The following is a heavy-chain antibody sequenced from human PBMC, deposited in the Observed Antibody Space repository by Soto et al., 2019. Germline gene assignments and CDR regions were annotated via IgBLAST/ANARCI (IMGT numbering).Heavy chain of an antibody. J-gene: IGHJ4*02. CDR3: GREVWGSPVSV. V-gene: IGHV4-4*02. CDR1: GDSISSSNW. CDR2: TYHSGTT. D-gene: IGHD3-16*01. Sequence: QVQLQESGPGLVKPSETLSLTCTVSGDSISSSNWWSWVRQPPGKGLEWIGETYHSGTTKYNPSLKSGVTISLDFSTNQFSRDLRSGTAAERAVYSWGREVWGSPVSVGARGALVTVSS.